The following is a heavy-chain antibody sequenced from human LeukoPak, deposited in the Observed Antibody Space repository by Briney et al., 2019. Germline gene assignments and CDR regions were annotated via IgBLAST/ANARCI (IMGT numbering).Heavy chain of an antibody. Sequence: SETLSLTCVVSGDSVSSSDYYWGWVRQPPGKGLEWIGSIYYSGSTYYNPSLKSRVTISVDTSKNQFSLKLSSVTAADTAVYYCARRYCGGGSCYSSFDYWGQGTLVTVSS. D-gene: IGHD2-15*01. CDR2: IYYSGST. J-gene: IGHJ4*02. CDR3: ARRYCGGGSCYSSFDY. CDR1: GDSVSSSDYY. V-gene: IGHV4-39*07.